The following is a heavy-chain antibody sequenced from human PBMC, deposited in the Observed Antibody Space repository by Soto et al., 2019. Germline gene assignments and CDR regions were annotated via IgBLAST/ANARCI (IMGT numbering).Heavy chain of an antibody. D-gene: IGHD5-18*01. V-gene: IGHV6-1*01. CDR3: PKGHSYGPNWFDP. CDR2: TYYRSKWYN. J-gene: IGHJ5*02. Sequence: SLPLSLTCSISGDSFSSNSGACNCIRQSPSRGLEWLGRTYYRSKWYNDYAVSVKSRITINPDTSKNQFSLQLNSVTPEDTAVYYCPKGHSYGPNWFDPCGQGTLVTVSS. CDR1: GDSFSSNSGA.